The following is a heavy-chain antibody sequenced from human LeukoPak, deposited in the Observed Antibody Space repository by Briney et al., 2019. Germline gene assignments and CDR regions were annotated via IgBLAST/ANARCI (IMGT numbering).Heavy chain of an antibody. Sequence: PGGSLRLSCAASGFTFSRYWMSWDRQAPGKGLEWVSVIYNVGSTYYADSVKGRFTQSRDNSKNTVYLQMNNLRAEDTAVYYCARGGDVGGALFDSWGRGTPVTVSS. CDR3: ARGGDVGGALFDS. V-gene: IGHV3-53*01. CDR2: IYNVGST. D-gene: IGHD1-26*01. J-gene: IGHJ4*02. CDR1: GFTFSRYW.